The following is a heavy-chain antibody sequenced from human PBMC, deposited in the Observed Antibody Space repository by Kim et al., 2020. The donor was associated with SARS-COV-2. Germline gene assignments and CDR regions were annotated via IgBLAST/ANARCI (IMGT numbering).Heavy chain of an antibody. D-gene: IGHD6-13*01. CDR3: ARGSTPEYSRSWTGLGGGIDY. V-gene: IGHV1-2*02. Sequence: ASVKVSCKASGYTFTGYYLHWVRQAPGQGLEWMGWINANSGGTNYAQKFQGRVTMTRDTSISTAYMELSRLRSDDTAVHYCARGSTPEYSRSWTGLGGGIDYWGQGTLVTVSS. J-gene: IGHJ4*02. CDR1: GYTFTGYY. CDR2: INANSGGT.